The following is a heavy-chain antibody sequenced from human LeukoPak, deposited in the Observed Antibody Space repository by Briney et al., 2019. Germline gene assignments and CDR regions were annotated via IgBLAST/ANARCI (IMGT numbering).Heavy chain of an antibody. J-gene: IGHJ4*02. D-gene: IGHD3-10*01. CDR1: GGSISSYY. CDR2: IYYSGST. CDR3: ARADGYGSGSYPWIDY. V-gene: IGHV4-59*08. Sequence: SETLSLTCTVSGGSISSYYWSWIRQPPGKGLEWIAYIYYSGSTNYNPSLKSRVTISVDTSKNQFSLKLSSVTAADTAVYYCARADGYGSGSYPWIDYWGQGTLVTVSS.